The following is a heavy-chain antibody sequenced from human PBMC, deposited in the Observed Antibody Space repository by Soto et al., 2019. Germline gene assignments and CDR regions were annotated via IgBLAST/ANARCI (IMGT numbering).Heavy chain of an antibody. CDR3: AKREDSTRFGPLAT. D-gene: IGHD1-1*01. CDR1: GGTITSGGYF. Sequence: LSETLSLTYSVSGGTITSGGYFWYWIRQPPGKGLEWIGTVHSTGGTYYSPSLRSRVTISVDTSKNLFSLKLTSASATDTAVYFCAKREDSTRFGPLATWGQGHAVT. CDR2: VHSTGGT. J-gene: IGHJ6*02. V-gene: IGHV4-39*01.